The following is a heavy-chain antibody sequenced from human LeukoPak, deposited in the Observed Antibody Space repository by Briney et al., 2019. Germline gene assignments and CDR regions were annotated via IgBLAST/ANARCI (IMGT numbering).Heavy chain of an antibody. J-gene: IGHJ4*02. D-gene: IGHD2-15*01. CDR1: GYTFANYD. CDR2: MNPNSGNT. Sequence: GASVKVSCKASGYTFANYDINWVRQATGQGLEWMGWMNPNSGNTGYAQKFQGRVTITRNTSISTANMELSSLRSEDTAVYYCARGRSGSRSGGFDYWGQGTLVTVSS. CDR3: ARGRSGSRSGGFDY. V-gene: IGHV1-8*03.